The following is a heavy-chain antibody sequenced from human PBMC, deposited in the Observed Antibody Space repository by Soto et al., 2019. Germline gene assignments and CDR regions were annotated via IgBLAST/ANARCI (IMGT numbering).Heavy chain of an antibody. V-gene: IGHV3-23*01. CDR3: AREFAPGSPNYDS. CDR2: ISGSGGST. CDR1: GFTFSSYA. D-gene: IGHD3-10*01. Sequence: GGSLRLSCAASGFTFSSYAMSWVRQAPGKGLEWVSAISGSGGSTYYADSVKGRFTISRDNSKNTLYLQMDSLRAEDTAVYYWAREFAPGSPNYDSWGMGTLVTVSS. J-gene: IGHJ4*02.